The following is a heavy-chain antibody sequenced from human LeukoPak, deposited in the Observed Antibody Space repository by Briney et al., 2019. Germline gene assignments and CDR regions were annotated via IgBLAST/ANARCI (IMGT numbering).Heavy chain of an antibody. Sequence: SETLSLTCTVSGGSISSSSYSWGWIRQPPGKGLEWIGSIYYSGSTYYNPSLKSRVTISVDTSKNQFSLKLSSVTAADTAVYYCARLADILTGYSHFDYWGQGTLVTVSS. CDR3: ARLADILTGYSHFDY. CDR1: GGSISSSSYS. V-gene: IGHV4-39*01. CDR2: IYYSGST. D-gene: IGHD3-9*01. J-gene: IGHJ4*02.